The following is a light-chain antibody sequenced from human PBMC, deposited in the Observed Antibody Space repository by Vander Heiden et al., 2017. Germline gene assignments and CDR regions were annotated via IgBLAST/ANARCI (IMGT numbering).Light chain of an antibody. CDR3: AAWDDSLSAWV. CDR2: TDN. J-gene: IGLJ3*02. V-gene: IGLV1-47*02. CDR1: SSSIAMNY. Sequence: HSVLTQPPSPSGTPRQTATISCSGRSSSIAMNYVYWYKQVQGTAPKLLISTDNQRPSGVPDRFSGSKSGTSASLAISGLRSEDEAHYYCAAWDDSLSAWVFGGGTKLTVL.